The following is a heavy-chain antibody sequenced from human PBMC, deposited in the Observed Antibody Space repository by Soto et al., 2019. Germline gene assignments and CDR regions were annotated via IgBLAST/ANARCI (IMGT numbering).Heavy chain of an antibody. CDR2: INSDGSST. Sequence: GSLRLSCAASGFTFSSYWMHWVRQAPGKGLVWVSRINSDGSSTSYADSVKGRFTISRDNAKNTLYLQMNSLRAEDTAVYYCARDQDYYYGMDVWGQGTTVTVSS. V-gene: IGHV3-74*01. CDR3: ARDQDYYYGMDV. J-gene: IGHJ6*02. CDR1: GFTFSSYW.